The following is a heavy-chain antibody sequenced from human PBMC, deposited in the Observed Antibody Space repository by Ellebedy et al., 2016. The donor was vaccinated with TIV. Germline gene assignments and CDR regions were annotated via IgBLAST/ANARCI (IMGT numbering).Heavy chain of an antibody. CDR1: GYTFTSYD. CDR2: MNPNSGNT. V-gene: IGHV1-8*01. CDR3: ARATGTVPQDYYYYGMDV. D-gene: IGHD1-1*01. Sequence: ASVKVSCXASGYTFTSYDINWVRQATGQGLEWMGWMNPNSGNTGYAQKFQGRVTMTRNTSISTAYMELSSLRSEDTAVYYCARATGTVPQDYYYYGMDVWGQGTTVTVSS. J-gene: IGHJ6*02.